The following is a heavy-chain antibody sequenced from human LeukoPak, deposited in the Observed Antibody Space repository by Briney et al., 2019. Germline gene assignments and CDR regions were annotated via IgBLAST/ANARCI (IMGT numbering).Heavy chain of an antibody. D-gene: IGHD6-19*01. CDR2: IYDSGST. CDR3: AREGSSGWYAFDY. J-gene: IGHJ4*02. V-gene: IGHV4-59*01. CDR1: GGSISNYY. Sequence: SETLSLTCTVSGGSISNYYWSWIRQPPGKGLEWIGYIYDSGSTNYNPSLKSRVTISVDTSKNQFSLKLSSVTAADTAVYYCAREGSSGWYAFDYWGQGTLVTVSS.